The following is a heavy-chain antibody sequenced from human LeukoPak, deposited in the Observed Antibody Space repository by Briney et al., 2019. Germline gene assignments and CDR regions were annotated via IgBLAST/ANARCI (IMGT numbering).Heavy chain of an antibody. Sequence: PGGSLRLSCAASGFTVSSNYMSWVRQAPGKGLEWVSVIYSGGSTYYADSVKGRFTISRDNPKNTLYLQMNSLRAEDTAVYYCAKVPQTRYYDFWSGRYDYWGQGTLVTVSS. V-gene: IGHV3-53*01. J-gene: IGHJ4*02. D-gene: IGHD3-3*01. CDR1: GFTVSSNY. CDR2: IYSGGST. CDR3: AKVPQTRYYDFWSGRYDY.